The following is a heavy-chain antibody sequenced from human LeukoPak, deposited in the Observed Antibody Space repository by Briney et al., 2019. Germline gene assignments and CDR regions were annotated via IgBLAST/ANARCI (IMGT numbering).Heavy chain of an antibody. CDR1: GFTFSSYG. V-gene: IGHV3-30*02. CDR2: IWYDGSNK. Sequence: GGSLRLSCAASGFTFSSYGMHWVRQAPGKGLEWVAVIWYDGSNKYYADSVKGRFTISRDNSKNTLYLQMNSLRAEDTAVYYCAKARDIVVVVAATPPWFDPWGQGTLVTVSS. D-gene: IGHD2-15*01. CDR3: AKARDIVVVVAATPPWFDP. J-gene: IGHJ5*02.